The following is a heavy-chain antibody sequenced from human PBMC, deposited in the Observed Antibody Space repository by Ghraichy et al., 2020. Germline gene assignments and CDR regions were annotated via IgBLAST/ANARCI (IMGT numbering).Heavy chain of an antibody. D-gene: IGHD1-26*01. CDR3: ARDPRARGGSYAIPAAFDI. CDR2: TYYRSKWYN. Sequence: SETLSLTCAISGDSVSSNSVAWNWIRQSPSRGLEWLGRTYYRSKWYNDYAVSVKSRITINPDTSKNQFSLQLNSVTPEDTAVYYCARDPRARGGSYAIPAAFDIWGQGTMVTVSS. V-gene: IGHV6-1*01. J-gene: IGHJ3*02. CDR1: GDSVSSNSVA.